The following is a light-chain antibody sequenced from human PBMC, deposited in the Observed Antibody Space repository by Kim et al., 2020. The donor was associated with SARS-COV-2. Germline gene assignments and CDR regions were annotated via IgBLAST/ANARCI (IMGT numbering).Light chain of an antibody. CDR2: DAS. Sequence: EIVTTQSPATLSVSPGERATLSCTASQSVRSSLAWYQQKPGQAPRLLIYDASIRATGVPARFTGSGSGTEFTLTIISLQSEDFAMYFCQQYYTWSALTFGGGTKVDIK. CDR1: QSVRSS. V-gene: IGKV3D-15*01. CDR3: QQYYTWSALT. J-gene: IGKJ4*01.